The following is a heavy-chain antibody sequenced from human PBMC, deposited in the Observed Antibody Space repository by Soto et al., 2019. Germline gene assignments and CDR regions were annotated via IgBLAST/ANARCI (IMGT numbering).Heavy chain of an antibody. CDR3: ARDQGVDSSGWYNWFDP. CDR1: GGTFSSYA. V-gene: IGHV1-69*06. CDR2: IIPIFGTA. D-gene: IGHD6-19*01. Sequence: GASVKVSCKASGGTFSSYAISWVRQAPGQGLEWMGGIIPIFGTANYAQKFQGRVTITADKSTSTAYMELSSLRSEDTAVYYCARDQGVDSSGWYNWFDPWGQGPLVTVSS. J-gene: IGHJ5*02.